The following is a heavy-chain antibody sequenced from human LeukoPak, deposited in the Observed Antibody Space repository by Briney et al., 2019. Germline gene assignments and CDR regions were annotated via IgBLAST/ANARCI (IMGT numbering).Heavy chain of an antibody. J-gene: IGHJ5*02. CDR1: GFTFRSYS. CDR2: ISSGSNSI. D-gene: IGHD2-2*01. CDR3: VRDSAHTVVVPAVIAPGPDKWFDP. V-gene: IGHV3-48*04. Sequence: GGSLRLSCAASGFTFRSYSMDWVRQAPGKGLEWVSHISSGSNSINYADSVKGRFTISRDNAKNSLYLQMNSLRVEDTAVYYCVRDSAHTVVVPAVIAPGPDKWFDPWGQGTLVTVSS.